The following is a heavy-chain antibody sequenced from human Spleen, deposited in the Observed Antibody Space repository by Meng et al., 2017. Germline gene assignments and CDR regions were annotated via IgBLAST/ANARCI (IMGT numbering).Heavy chain of an antibody. CDR3: ARVIYYGSGTTLGGMDV. CDR1: GGSFSGYY. Sequence: SQTRSLTGAVFGGSFSGYYWSWIRQPPGKGLEWIGYIYHSGSTNYNTSLKSRVTMSVDTSKSQFSLKLTSVTAADTAVYYCARVIYYGSGTTLGGMDVWGQGTTVTVSS. CDR2: IYHSGST. J-gene: IGHJ6*02. D-gene: IGHD3-10*01. V-gene: IGHV4-59*12.